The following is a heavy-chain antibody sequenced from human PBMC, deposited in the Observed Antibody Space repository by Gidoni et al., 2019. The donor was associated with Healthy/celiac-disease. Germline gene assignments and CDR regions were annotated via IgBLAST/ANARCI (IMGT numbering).Heavy chain of an antibody. J-gene: IGHJ4*02. V-gene: IGHV3-49*03. D-gene: IGHD6-13*01. CDR1: GCTFGDYA. CDR2: IRSKAYGGTT. CDR3: TRAGRAAAGWFCGH. Sequence: EVQLVESGGGLLQPVRSLGLSCTASGCTFGDYAMSWFRQAPGKGLEWVGFIRSKAYGGTTEYAASVKGRFTISRDDSKSIAYLQMNSLKTEDTAVYYCTRAGRAAAGWFCGHWGQGTLVTVSS.